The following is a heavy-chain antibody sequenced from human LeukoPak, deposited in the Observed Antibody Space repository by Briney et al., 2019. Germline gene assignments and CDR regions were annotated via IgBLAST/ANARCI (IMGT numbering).Heavy chain of an antibody. D-gene: IGHD6-19*01. Sequence: PSETLSLTCTVSGGSINGYYWCCIRQPPGKGLEWIGYIYYSGSTNYNPSLKSRVTISVDTSKNQFSLKLTSVTAADTAVYYCARGGSVAENFDHWVQGTLVAVSS. CDR2: IYYSGST. V-gene: IGHV4-59*01. CDR3: ARGGSVAENFDH. CDR1: GGSINGYY. J-gene: IGHJ4*02.